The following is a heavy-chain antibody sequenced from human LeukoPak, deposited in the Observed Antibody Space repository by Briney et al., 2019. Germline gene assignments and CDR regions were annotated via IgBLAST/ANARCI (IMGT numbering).Heavy chain of an antibody. V-gene: IGHV3-30-3*01. CDR2: ISYDGSNK. J-gene: IGHJ4*02. D-gene: IGHD3-22*01. CDR1: GFTFSSYA. CDR3: ARDSDSSGFDY. Sequence: PGGSLRLSCAASGFTFSSYAMSWVRQAPGKGLEWVAVISYDGSNKYYADSVKGRFTISRDNSKNTLYLQMNSLRAEDTAVYYCARDSDSSGFDYWGQGTLVTVSS.